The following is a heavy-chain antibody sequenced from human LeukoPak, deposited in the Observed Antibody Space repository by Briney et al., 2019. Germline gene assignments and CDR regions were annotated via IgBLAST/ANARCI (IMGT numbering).Heavy chain of an antibody. CDR2: IYPGDSDT. D-gene: IGHD1-26*01. CDR1: GYSFTSYW. J-gene: IGHJ3*02. CDR3: ARPSGSGNYYAEWLDAFDI. Sequence: GESLKISCKGSGYSFTSYWIGWVRQMPGKGLEWMGIIYPGDSDTRYSPSFQGQVTISADKSISTAYLQWSSLKASDTAMYYCARPSGSGNYYAEWLDAFDIWGQGTMVTVSS. V-gene: IGHV5-51*01.